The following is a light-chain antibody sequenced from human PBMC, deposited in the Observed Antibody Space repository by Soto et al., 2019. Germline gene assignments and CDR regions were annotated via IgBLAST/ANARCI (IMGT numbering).Light chain of an antibody. Sequence: EIVLTQSPATLSLSPGERATLSCRASQSVSSYLAWYQQKAGQAPRLLIYDASNRATGIPARFSGSGSGTDFTLTISSLEPEDFAVYFCQHRSNGPLTFGQGTRLEIK. V-gene: IGKV3-11*01. CDR1: QSVSSY. CDR3: QHRSNGPLT. J-gene: IGKJ5*01. CDR2: DAS.